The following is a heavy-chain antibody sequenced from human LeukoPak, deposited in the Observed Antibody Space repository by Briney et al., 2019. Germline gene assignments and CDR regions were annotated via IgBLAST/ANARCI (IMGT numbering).Heavy chain of an antibody. J-gene: IGHJ6*03. CDR2: VSHRGST. CDR1: GYSISNGYY. CDR3: ARGYCSGGSCYSYYYYNYMDV. Sequence: SETLSLTCTVSGYSISNGYYWGWIRQSPGKGLEWVGSVSHRGSTYYNPSLRSRVTISVDTSKNQFSLKLSSVTAADTAVYYCARGYCSGGSCYSYYYYNYMDVWGKGTTVTVSS. V-gene: IGHV4-38-2*02. D-gene: IGHD2-15*01.